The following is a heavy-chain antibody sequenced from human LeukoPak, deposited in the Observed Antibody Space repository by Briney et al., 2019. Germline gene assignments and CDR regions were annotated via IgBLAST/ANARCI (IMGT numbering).Heavy chain of an antibody. CDR2: IYYSGST. J-gene: IGHJ3*02. D-gene: IGHD6-13*01. CDR3: AGDLIADAFDI. V-gene: IGHV4-39*07. Sequence: SETLSLTCTVSGGSISSSDHYWGWIRQPPGKGLEWIGSIYYSGSTYYNPSLKSRVTISVDTSKNQFSLKLSSVTAADTAVYYCAGDLIADAFDIWGQGTMATVSS. CDR1: GGSISSSDHY.